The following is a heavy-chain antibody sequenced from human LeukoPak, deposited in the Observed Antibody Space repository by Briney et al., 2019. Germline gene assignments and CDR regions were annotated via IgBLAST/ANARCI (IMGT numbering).Heavy chain of an antibody. CDR2: INAGNGNT. CDR3: ASASDISGSYFAFDI. D-gene: IGHD1-26*01. V-gene: IGHV1-3*01. J-gene: IGHJ3*02. CDR1: GYTFTSYA. Sequence: ASEKVSCKASGYTFTSYAMHWVRQAPGQRLEWMGWINAGNGNTKYSQKFQGRVTITRDTSASTAYMELSSLRSEDTAVYYCASASDISGSYFAFDIWGQGTMVTVSS.